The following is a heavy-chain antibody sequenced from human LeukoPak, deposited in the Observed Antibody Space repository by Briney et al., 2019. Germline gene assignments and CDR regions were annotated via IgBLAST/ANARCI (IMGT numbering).Heavy chain of an antibody. Sequence: KPSETLSLTCAVYGGSVSGYYWSWIRQPPGKGLEWIGYIYYSGSTNYNPSLKSRVTISVDTSKNQFSLKLSSVTAADTAVYYCAREGASYYYDSSGYSNYYYYYMDVWGKGTTVTVSS. CDR3: AREGASYYYDSSGYSNYYYYYMDV. V-gene: IGHV4-59*02. CDR1: GGSVSGYY. CDR2: IYYSGST. J-gene: IGHJ6*03. D-gene: IGHD3-22*01.